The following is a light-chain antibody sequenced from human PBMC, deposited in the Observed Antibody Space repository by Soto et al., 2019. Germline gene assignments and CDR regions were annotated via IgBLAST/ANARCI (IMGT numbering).Light chain of an antibody. V-gene: IGLV2-11*01. J-gene: IGLJ1*01. CDR2: DVS. CDR1: SSDVGFYNL. Sequence: QSVLTQPASVSGSPGQSITISCTGTSSDVGFYNLVSWYQHRPGKAPKFIIYDVSKRPSGVPDRFSGSKSGNTASLTISGLQAEDEADYYCCSYAGSYTFVFGIGTKVTVL. CDR3: CSYAGSYTFV.